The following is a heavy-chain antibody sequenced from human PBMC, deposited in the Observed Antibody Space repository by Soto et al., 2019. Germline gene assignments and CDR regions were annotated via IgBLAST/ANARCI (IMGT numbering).Heavy chain of an antibody. CDR2: IKQDGSEK. D-gene: IGHD3-22*01. V-gene: IGHV3-7*01. CDR3: ARASWDSSGFYPYYFDY. J-gene: IGHJ4*02. CDR1: GFTFSSYW. Sequence: PGGSLRLSCAASGFTFSSYWMSWVRQAPGKGLEWVANIKQDGSEKKYVDSVKGRFTISRDSAKNSLYLQTNSLRAEDTAMYYCARASWDSSGFYPYYFDYWGQGTLVTVSS.